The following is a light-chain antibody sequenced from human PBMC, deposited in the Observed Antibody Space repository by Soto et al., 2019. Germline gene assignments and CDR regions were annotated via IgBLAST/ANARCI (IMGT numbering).Light chain of an antibody. Sequence: DIQMTQSPSTLSASVGDRVTITCRASQSISSWLAWYQQKPGKAPKLLIYKASSLESGVPSRFSGSGSGTEFTLTISGLQPDDFAVYYCQQYNDYPLTFGGGTKVDIK. CDR3: QQYNDYPLT. J-gene: IGKJ4*01. CDR2: KAS. CDR1: QSISSW. V-gene: IGKV1-5*03.